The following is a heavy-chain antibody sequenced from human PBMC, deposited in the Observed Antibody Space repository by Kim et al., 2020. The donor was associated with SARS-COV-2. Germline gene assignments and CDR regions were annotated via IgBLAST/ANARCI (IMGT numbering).Heavy chain of an antibody. CDR3: ARGGRITMILVFISSYYGLVV. CDR2: ISSSGSTI. V-gene: IGHV3-48*03. D-gene: IGHD3-22*01. Sequence: GGSLRLSCAASGFTFSSYEMNWVRQAPGKGLEWVSYISSSGSTIYYADSVKGRFTISRDNAKNSLYLQMNSLRAEDTAVYYCARGGRITMILVFISSYYGLVVWGRGTRVTVS. CDR1: GFTFSSYE. J-gene: IGHJ6*02.